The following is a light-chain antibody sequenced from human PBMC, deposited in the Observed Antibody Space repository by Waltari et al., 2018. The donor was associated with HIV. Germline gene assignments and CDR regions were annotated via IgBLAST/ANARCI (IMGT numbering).Light chain of an antibody. V-gene: IGKV1-12*01. CDR3: QQTNTFPGT. J-gene: IGKJ1*01. CDR1: PDISTW. Sequence: DIQMTQSPSSVSASVGDRVTITCRESPDISTWLAWYHQKTGKAPNLLISGSSYLESGVPSRFSGSESGTTFTLTINSLQTEDFATYFCQQTNTFPGTFGQGTRVDIK. CDR2: GSS.